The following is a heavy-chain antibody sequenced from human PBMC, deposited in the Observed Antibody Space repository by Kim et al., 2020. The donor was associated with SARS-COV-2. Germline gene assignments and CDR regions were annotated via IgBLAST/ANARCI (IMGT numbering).Heavy chain of an antibody. D-gene: IGHD6-19*01. CDR3: GAGTKGPVY. CDR2: STI. Sequence: STIYYADSVKGRFTISRDNAKNSLYLQMNSLRDEDTAVYYCGAGTKGPVYWGQGTLVTVSS. V-gene: IGHV3-48*02. J-gene: IGHJ4*02.